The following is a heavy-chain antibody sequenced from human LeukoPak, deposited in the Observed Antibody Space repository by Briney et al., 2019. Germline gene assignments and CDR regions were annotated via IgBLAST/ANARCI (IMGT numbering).Heavy chain of an antibody. Sequence: PSETLSLTCAVYGGSFSGYYWSWIRQPPGKGLEWIGEINHSGSTNYNPSLKSRVTISVDTSKNQFSLKLSSVTAADTAVYYCARGLSRPWFDPWGQGALVTASS. CDR2: INHSGST. CDR3: ARGLSRPWFDP. J-gene: IGHJ5*02. V-gene: IGHV4-34*01. CDR1: GGSFSGYY.